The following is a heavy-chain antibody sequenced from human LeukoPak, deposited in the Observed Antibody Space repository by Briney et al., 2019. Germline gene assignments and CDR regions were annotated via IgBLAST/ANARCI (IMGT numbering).Heavy chain of an antibody. D-gene: IGHD5-24*01. V-gene: IGHV3-7*04. Sequence: PGGPLRLSCAGSGFTFSSHWMSWVRQAPGKGLQWVASIKQDGSEKHYVDSVRGRFTISRDNAENSLYLQMNSLRAEDTAVYYCARLLGMVTTYDIWGQGTMVTVSS. J-gene: IGHJ3*02. CDR2: IKQDGSEK. CDR1: GFTFSSHW. CDR3: ARLLGMVTTYDI.